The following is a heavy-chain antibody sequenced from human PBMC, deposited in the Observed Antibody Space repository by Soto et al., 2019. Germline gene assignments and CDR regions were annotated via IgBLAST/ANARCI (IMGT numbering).Heavy chain of an antibody. V-gene: IGHV3-30-3*01. CDR3: AREYTAWPLAYGLDV. Sequence: LRLSCAASGFTFSSYAMHWVRQAPGKGLEWVAVISYDGSNKYYADSVKGRFTISRDNAKNTVSLQMNSLRAEDTAVYYCAREYTAWPLAYGLDVWGQGTTVTVSS. J-gene: IGHJ6*02. CDR2: ISYDGSNK. CDR1: GFTFSSYA. D-gene: IGHD2-2*02.